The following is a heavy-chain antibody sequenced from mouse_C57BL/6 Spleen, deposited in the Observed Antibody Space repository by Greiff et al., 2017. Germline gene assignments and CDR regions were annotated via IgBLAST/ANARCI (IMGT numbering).Heavy chain of an antibody. J-gene: IGHJ1*03. D-gene: IGHD1-1*01. V-gene: IGHV3-6*01. CDR1: GYSITSGYY. Sequence: EVKLVESGPGLVKPSQSLSLTCSVTGYSITSGYYWNWIRQFPGNKLEWMGYISYDGSNNYNPSLKNRISITRDTSKNQFFLKLNSVTTEDTATYYCARGGTTVARYFDVWGTGTTVTVAS. CDR3: ARGGTTVARYFDV. CDR2: ISYDGSN.